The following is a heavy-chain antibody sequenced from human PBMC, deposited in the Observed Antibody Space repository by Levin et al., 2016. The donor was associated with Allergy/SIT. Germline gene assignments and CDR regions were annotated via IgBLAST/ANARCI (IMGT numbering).Heavy chain of an antibody. J-gene: IGHJ3*02. CDR1: GYTFTSYG. CDR3: ARDDYYDSSAYAFDM. V-gene: IGHV1-18*01. D-gene: IGHD3-22*01. Sequence: ASVKVSCKASGYTFTSYGVSWVRQAPGQGLEWMGWISAYNGNTNYAQKLQGRVTMTTDTSTSTAYMELRSLRSDDTAVYYCARDDYYDSSAYAFDMWGQGTMVTVSS. CDR2: ISAYNGNT.